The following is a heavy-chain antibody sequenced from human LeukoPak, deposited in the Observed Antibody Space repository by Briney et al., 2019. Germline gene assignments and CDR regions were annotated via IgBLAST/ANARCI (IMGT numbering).Heavy chain of an antibody. CDR1: GYTFTSYG. V-gene: IGHV1-18*01. D-gene: IGHD2-2*02. J-gene: IGHJ4*02. Sequence: ASVKVSCKASGYTFTSYGISWVRQAPGQGLEWMGWISAYNGNTNYAQKLQGRVTMTTDTSTSTAYMGLRSLRSDDTAVYYCARVTVVPAAIMSPFGVVTPTTHWGQGTLVTVSS. CDR2: ISAYNGNT. CDR3: ARVTVVPAAIMSPFGVVTPTTH.